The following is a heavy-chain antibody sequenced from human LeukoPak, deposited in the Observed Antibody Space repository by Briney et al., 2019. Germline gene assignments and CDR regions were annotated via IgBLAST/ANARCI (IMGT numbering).Heavy chain of an antibody. CDR2: VWYDGKNK. Sequence: GRSPRLSCAASGFTFSSYGIHWVRQAPGKGLEWVAVVWYDGKNKFYGDSVKGRFTISRDNSKNTVDLQMNSLRVEDTAVYYCAKRGTRATHGMDVWGQGTTVTVSS. D-gene: IGHD3-16*01. CDR3: AKRGTRATHGMDV. CDR1: GFTFSSYG. V-gene: IGHV3-33*06. J-gene: IGHJ6*02.